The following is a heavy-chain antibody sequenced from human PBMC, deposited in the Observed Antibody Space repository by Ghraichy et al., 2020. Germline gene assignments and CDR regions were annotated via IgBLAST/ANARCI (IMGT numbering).Heavy chain of an antibody. CDR2: IYYGAGS. CDR3: ARWATSIAAESMRFDP. CDR1: GASINTKSYY. V-gene: IGHV4-39*07. J-gene: IGHJ5*02. D-gene: IGHD6-13*01. Sequence: SETLSLICTVSGASINTKSYYWAWIRQPPGKGLQWIGNIYYGAGSYYNPSLKSRVTISVDTSKNQFSLKLYSVTAADTAVYYCARWATSIAAESMRFDPWGQGTLVTVSS.